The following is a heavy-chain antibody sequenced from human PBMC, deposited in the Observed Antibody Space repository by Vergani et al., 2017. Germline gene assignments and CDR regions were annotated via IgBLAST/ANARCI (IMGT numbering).Heavy chain of an antibody. CDR3: ARVAQTQSGRTYYFDY. CDR2: INPSGGST. J-gene: IGHJ4*02. CDR1: GYTFTSYY. Sequence: QVQLVQSGAEVKKPGASVKVSCKASGYTFTSYYMHWVRQAPGQGLEWMGIINPSGGSTSYAQKFQGRVTMTRDTSTSTVYMELSSLRSEDTAVYYCARVAQTQSGRTYYFDYWGQGTLVTVSS. V-gene: IGHV1-46*01. D-gene: IGHD1-26*01.